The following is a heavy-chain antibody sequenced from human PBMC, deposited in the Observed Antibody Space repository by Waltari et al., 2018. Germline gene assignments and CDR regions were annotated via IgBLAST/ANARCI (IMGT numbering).Heavy chain of an antibody. D-gene: IGHD6-13*01. CDR2: INHSGST. CDR3: ARDSRNSSSSYYYYYMDV. J-gene: IGHJ6*03. Sequence: QVQLQQWGAGLLKPSETLSLTCAVYGGSFSGYYWSWIRQPPGKGLEWIGEINHSGSTNYNPSLKSGVTISVDTSKNQFSLKLSSVTAADTAVYYCARDSRNSSSSYYYYYMDVWGKGTTVTVSS. V-gene: IGHV4-34*01. CDR1: GGSFSGYY.